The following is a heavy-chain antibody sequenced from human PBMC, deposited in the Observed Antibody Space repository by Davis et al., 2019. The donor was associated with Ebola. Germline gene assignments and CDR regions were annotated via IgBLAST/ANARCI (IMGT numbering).Heavy chain of an antibody. CDR1: GFSFSSYG. V-gene: IGHV3-33*03. J-gene: IGHJ4*02. CDR2: IWYDGSNK. Sequence: GESLKISCAASGFSFSSYGMHWVRQAPGKGLEWVAVIWYDGSNKYSADSVRGRFTISRDNAKNSLYLQMNSLRAEDTAVYYCARRADYWGQGTLVTVSS. CDR3: ARRADY.